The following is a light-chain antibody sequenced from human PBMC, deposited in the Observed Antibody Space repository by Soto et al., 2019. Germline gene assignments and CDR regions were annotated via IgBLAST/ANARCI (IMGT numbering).Light chain of an antibody. CDR2: NVG. CDR1: SSDVGGYNY. CDR3: SSYTTTSTVV. J-gene: IGLJ3*02. Sequence: QSVLTQPASVSGSPGQSITISCTGTSSDVGGYNYVSWYQQHPGKAPKLIISNVGDRPSGVSNRFSGSKSGNTASLTISGLQTEDEADYYCSSYTTTSTVVFGGGTKLTVL. V-gene: IGLV2-14*03.